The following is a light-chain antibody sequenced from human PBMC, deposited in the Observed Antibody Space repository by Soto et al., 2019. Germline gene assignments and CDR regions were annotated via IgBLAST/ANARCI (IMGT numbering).Light chain of an antibody. CDR1: SSDVGAYNF. V-gene: IGLV2-14*03. J-gene: IGLJ1*01. Sequence: QSALTQPASVSGSPGQSITISCTGTSSDVGAYNFVSWHQQHPGKAPKLMIYNVYDRPSGISYLFSGSKYGNTASLTISGLQGEDEADYYCSAYTVSRTYVFGTGTKLTVL. CDR3: SAYTVSRTYV. CDR2: NVY.